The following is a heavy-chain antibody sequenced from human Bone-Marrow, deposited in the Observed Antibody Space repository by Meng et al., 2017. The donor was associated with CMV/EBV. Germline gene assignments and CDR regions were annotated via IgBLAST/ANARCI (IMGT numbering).Heavy chain of an antibody. CDR2: INPSSVGT. Sequence: ASVKVSCTATGYTFTDCYILWVRQAPGKGLEWKGWINPSSVGTNYAQKFQGRVTMTRDTSISTAYMDLNRLTSDVTGVYYCAREREDYWGQGTLVTVS. CDR3: AREREDY. J-gene: IGHJ4*02. V-gene: IGHV1-2*02. CDR1: GYTFTDCY.